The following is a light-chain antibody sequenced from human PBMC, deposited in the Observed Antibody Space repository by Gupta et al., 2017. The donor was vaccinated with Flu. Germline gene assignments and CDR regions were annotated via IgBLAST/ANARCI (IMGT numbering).Light chain of an antibody. J-gene: IGKJ4*01. CDR1: QATINS. CDR3: QQHGTLPP. V-gene: IGKV1-33*01. CDR2: DAS. Sequence: DIQMTQSPSSLSAFVGDRVTITCQASQATINSLYWYQQKPGKAPKLLIFDASNLETGVPSMFSGSGSGTHFTFTINSLRPEDIATYYYQQHGTLPPFGRGTKVDIK.